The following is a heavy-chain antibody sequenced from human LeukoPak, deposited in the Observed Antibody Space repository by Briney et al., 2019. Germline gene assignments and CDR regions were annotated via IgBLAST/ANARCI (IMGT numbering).Heavy chain of an antibody. CDR2: IKDDGSEN. D-gene: IGHD5-24*01. CDR3: ARVTGRNYYFDS. CDR1: GFTFSSYW. Sequence: PGGSLRLSCAASGFTFSSYWMSWVRQAPGQGLEWVANIKDDGSENYYLDSMKRRFTISRDNAENSLYLQMNSLRAEDMAVYYCARVTGRNYYFDSWGQGTLVTVSP. J-gene: IGHJ4*02. V-gene: IGHV3-7*01.